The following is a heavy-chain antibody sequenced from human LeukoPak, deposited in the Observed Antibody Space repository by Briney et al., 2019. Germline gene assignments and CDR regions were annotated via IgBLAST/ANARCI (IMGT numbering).Heavy chain of an antibody. V-gene: IGHV3-30*18. J-gene: IGHJ4*02. CDR2: ISYDGSNK. D-gene: IGHD6-13*01. Sequence: GRSLRLSRAASGFTFSSYGMHWVRQAPGKGLEWVAVISYDGSNKYYADSVKGRFTISRDNSKNTLYLQMNSLRAEDTAVYYCAKGGGGYSSSWGANQIDYWGQGTLVTVSS. CDR3: AKGGGGYSSSWGANQIDY. CDR1: GFTFSSYG.